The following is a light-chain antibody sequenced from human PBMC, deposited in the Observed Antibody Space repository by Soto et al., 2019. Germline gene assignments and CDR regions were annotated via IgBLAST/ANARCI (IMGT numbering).Light chain of an antibody. CDR1: QSVLYRSNNRNY. CDR3: QQYLATPFT. Sequence: DIVMTQSPDSLAVSLGERATINCKPSQSVLYRSNNRNYLAWYQQKPGQPPKLLISWASTRESGVPDRFSGSVSGTDFTLTISSLQAEDVAVYFCQQYLATPFTFGPGTKVDIK. CDR2: WAS. J-gene: IGKJ3*01. V-gene: IGKV4-1*01.